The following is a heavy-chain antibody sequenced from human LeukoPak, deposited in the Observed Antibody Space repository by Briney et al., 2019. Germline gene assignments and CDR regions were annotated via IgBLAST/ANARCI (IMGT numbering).Heavy chain of an antibody. D-gene: IGHD3-22*01. CDR2: IYYSGST. CDR3: ARRGEGTSMSRFDY. CDR1: GGSISSSSYY. J-gene: IGHJ4*02. V-gene: IGHV4-39*01. Sequence: SETLSLTCTVSGGSISSSSYYWGWIRQPPGKGLDGIGSIYYSGSTYYNPSLKSRVTISVDTSKKQFSLKLSSVTAADTAVYYCARRGEGTSMSRFDYWGQGTLVTVSS.